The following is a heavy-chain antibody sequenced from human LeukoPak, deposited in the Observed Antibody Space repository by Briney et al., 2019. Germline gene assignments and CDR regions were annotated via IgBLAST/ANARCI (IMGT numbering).Heavy chain of an antibody. Sequence: SETLSLTCTVSGRSISSYYWRWIRQPPGKGLEGIGYIYTSGSTNYNPSLKSRVTISVDTSKNQFSLKLSSVTAADTAVYYCARHGILTVYQFDYWGQGTLVTVSS. J-gene: IGHJ4*02. CDR2: IYTSGST. D-gene: IGHD3-9*01. CDR1: GRSISSYY. V-gene: IGHV4-4*09. CDR3: ARHGILTVYQFDY.